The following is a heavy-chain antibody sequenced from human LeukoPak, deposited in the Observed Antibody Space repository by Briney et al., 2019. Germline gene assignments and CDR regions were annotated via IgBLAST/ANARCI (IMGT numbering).Heavy chain of an antibody. CDR2: ISGSGRTI. Sequence: PGGSLRPSCAASGFTFSSYEMNWVRQAPGKGLEWVSYISGSGRTIYYADSVKGRFTVSRDNAKNSLYLQMNSLRAEDTAVYYCARDGGDCSSTSCYRVPFDYWGQGTLVTVSS. CDR3: ARDGGDCSSTSCYRVPFDY. V-gene: IGHV3-48*03. CDR1: GFTFSSYE. J-gene: IGHJ4*02. D-gene: IGHD2-2*01.